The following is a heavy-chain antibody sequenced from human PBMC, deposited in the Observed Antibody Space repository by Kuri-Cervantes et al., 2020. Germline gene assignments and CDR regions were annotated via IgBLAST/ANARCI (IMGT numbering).Heavy chain of an antibody. V-gene: IGHV2-5*02. CDR3: ARQYSSGPKTSFDY. Sequence: SGPTQGNPTQTLTLTCTFSGFSLSTSGVGVGWIRQPPGKALEWLALIYWDDDKRYSPSLKSRLTITKDISKNQVVLTMTNMDPVDTATYYCARQYSSGPKTSFDYWGQGTLVTVSS. CDR1: GFSLSTSGVG. D-gene: IGHD6-19*01. J-gene: IGHJ4*02. CDR2: IYWDDDK.